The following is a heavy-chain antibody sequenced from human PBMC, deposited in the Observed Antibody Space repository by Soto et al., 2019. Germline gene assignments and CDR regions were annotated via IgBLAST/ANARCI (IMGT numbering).Heavy chain of an antibody. Sequence: PGESLKISCAASGFIFSNTWINWVRQAPGKGLEWVGRIKTKIEGGTTNYAAPVKGRFTVSGDDSKNTVYLHMNSLRTEDTAVYYCTADIPNISANYGMDVWGQGTTVTVSS. CDR2: IKTKIEGGTT. J-gene: IGHJ6*02. V-gene: IGHV3-15*07. D-gene: IGHD6-25*01. CDR3: TADIPNISANYGMDV. CDR1: GFIFSNTW.